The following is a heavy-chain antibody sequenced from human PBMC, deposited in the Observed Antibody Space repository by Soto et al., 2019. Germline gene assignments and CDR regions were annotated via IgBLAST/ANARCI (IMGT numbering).Heavy chain of an antibody. CDR2: MSPEGDVG. D-gene: IGHD3-16*01. Sequence: EVQLVESGGDLVQPGGSLRLSCAASGITFSHFWMKWVRQSPGKGLEWVANMSPEGDVGLCVDSLEGRFTFSRDNAKNILYLPMNNLRPDDTAMYYCVAWGTPNSWGRGTLVTVSS. CDR3: VAWGTPNS. J-gene: IGHJ5*02. V-gene: IGHV3-7*05. CDR1: GITFSHFW.